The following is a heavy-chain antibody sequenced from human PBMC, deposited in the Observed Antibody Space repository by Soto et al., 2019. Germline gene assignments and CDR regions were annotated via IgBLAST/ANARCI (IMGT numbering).Heavy chain of an antibody. D-gene: IGHD6-19*01. Sequence: GGSLRLSCVGSGFTFSDYGIHWVRQAPGKGLEWVSVISYEGSEDLHDDSVKGRFTISRDNSKNTVFLQMNSLRPEDTGLYYCAKVGSTGWYLNWLDTSGQGTLVTVSS. CDR3: AKVGSTGWYLNWLDT. CDR2: ISYEGSED. J-gene: IGHJ5*02. V-gene: IGHV3-30*18. CDR1: GFTFSDYG.